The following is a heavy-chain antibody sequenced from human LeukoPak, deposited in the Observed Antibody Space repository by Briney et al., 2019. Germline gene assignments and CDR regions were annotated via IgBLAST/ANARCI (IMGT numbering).Heavy chain of an antibody. CDR1: GGSFSGYY. CDR3: ARDVDTAMVA. J-gene: IGHJ5*02. CDR2: ISSSSSYI. Sequence: ETLSLTCAVYGGSFSGYYWSWIRQAPGKGLEWVSSISSSSSYIYYADSVKGRFTISRDNAKNSLYLQMNSLRAEDTAVYYCARDVDTAMVAWGQGTLVTVSS. V-gene: IGHV3-21*01. D-gene: IGHD5-18*01.